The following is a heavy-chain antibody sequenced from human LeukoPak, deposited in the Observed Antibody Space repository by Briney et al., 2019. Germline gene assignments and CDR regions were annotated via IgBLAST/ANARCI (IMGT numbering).Heavy chain of an antibody. V-gene: IGHV3-74*01. CDR1: GFTVSTDY. CDR3: ARVAAWDSSGYLFDY. J-gene: IGHJ4*02. CDR2: INTDGTST. Sequence: GGSLRLSCAASGFTVSTDYMSWVRQAPGKGLVWVSRINTDGTSTRYADSVKGRFTISRENAKNTLYLQMNSLRAEDTAVYYCARVAAWDSSGYLFDYWGQGTLVSVSS. D-gene: IGHD3-22*01.